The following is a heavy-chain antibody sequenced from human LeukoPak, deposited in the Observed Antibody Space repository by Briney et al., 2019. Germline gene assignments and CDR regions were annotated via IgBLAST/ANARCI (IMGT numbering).Heavy chain of an antibody. Sequence: SETLSLTCAVYGGSFSGYYWSWIRQPPGKGLEWLGEINHSGSTNYNPSLKSRVTIAVDPSKNHFSLKLSCVTGADTAVYYCARGRYYDSSGGGRTQEDPWGQGTLVTVSS. CDR2: INHSGST. J-gene: IGHJ5*02. D-gene: IGHD3-22*01. CDR3: ARGRYYDSSGGGRTQEDP. CDR1: GGSFSGYY. V-gene: IGHV4-34*01.